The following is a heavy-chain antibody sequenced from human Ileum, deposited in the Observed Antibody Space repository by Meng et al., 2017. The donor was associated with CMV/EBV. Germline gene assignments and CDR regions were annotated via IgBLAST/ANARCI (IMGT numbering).Heavy chain of an antibody. CDR3: ARDGQYSSSTYYYHYGMDV. V-gene: IGHV3-53*05. CDR2: VYGGGST. J-gene: IGHJ6*02. CDR1: VTSSS. D-gene: IGHD6-6*01. Sequence: VTSSSMSWVRQAPGKGLEWVSLVYGGGSTYYADSVKGRFTISRDNSKNTVYLQMSGLRVEDTAVYYCARDGQYSSSTYYYHYGMDVWGHGTTVTVSS.